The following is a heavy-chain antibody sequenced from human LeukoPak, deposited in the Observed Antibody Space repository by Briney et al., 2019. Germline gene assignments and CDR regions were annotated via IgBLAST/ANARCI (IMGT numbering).Heavy chain of an antibody. CDR2: IYTSGDT. D-gene: IGHD1-1*01. CDR1: DDSISSYY. Sequence: SETLSLTCTVSDDSISSYYWSWVRQPAGKGLEWIGLIYTSGDTSYNPSLKSRVTMSVDTSRNQFSLKLRSVTAADTAVYYCARGTTDSLYNWFDPWGQGTLVTVSS. CDR3: ARGTTDSLYNWFDP. J-gene: IGHJ5*02. V-gene: IGHV4-4*07.